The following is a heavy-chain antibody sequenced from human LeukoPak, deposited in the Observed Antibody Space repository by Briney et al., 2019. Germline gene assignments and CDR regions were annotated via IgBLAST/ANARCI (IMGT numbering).Heavy chain of an antibody. D-gene: IGHD3-10*01. J-gene: IGHJ4*02. CDR3: AKLAKYFYGSETYYFFEH. V-gene: IGHV3-7*01. CDR1: GFTFSSYW. CDR2: IKQDGTEK. Sequence: PGGSLRLSCAASGFTFSSYWMHWVRQAPGKGLEWVANIKQDGTEKYYVDSVKGRFTISRENAENSLYLQMNSLRVEDTAVYYCAKLAKYFYGSETYYFFEHWGQGTPVTASS.